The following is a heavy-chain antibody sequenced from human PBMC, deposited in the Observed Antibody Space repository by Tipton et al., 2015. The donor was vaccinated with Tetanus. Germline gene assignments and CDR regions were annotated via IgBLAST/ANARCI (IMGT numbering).Heavy chain of an antibody. Sequence: TLSLTCTVSGGSVSSGSYYWSWIRQSPGKGLEWIGYINYSGTTNYASSLQSRVIISVDTSKNQFSLKLNSVTAADTAVYYCARDRDYYGSGSRGMDVWGQGTRVTVSS. J-gene: IGHJ6*02. CDR1: GGSVSSGSYY. D-gene: IGHD3-10*01. V-gene: IGHV4-61*01. CDR2: INYSGTT. CDR3: ARDRDYYGSGSRGMDV.